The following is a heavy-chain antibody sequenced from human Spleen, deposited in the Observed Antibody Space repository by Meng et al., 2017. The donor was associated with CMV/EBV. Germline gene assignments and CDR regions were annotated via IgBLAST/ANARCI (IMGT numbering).Heavy chain of an antibody. CDR3: AKDWGFHDISSGSGMDV. Sequence: GESLKISCAASGFSFNDFGMHWVSQAPGKGLEWVCFIRYDGRKKYYGDSVKGRFTISRDNSKNTVDLQMNSVRAEDTAVYYCAKDWGFHDISSGSGMDVWGQGTTVTVSS. J-gene: IGHJ6*02. CDR2: IRYDGRKK. CDR1: GFSFNDFG. V-gene: IGHV3-30*02. D-gene: IGHD3-3*01.